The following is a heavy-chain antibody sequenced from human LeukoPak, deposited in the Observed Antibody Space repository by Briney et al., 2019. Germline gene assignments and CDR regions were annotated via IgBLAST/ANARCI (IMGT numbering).Heavy chain of an antibody. CDR1: GFTFKNAW. D-gene: IGHD6-6*01. CDR2: IKSKSDGETT. Sequence: GGSLRLSCGASGFTFKNAWTTLARQAPGKGLEWVARIKSKSDGETTVYGAPVKGRFTISRDDSKTTLYPQMNSLKTEDTAVYYCTTDRGIGPRPVFDSWGQGTLVTVSS. J-gene: IGHJ4*02. V-gene: IGHV3-15*01. CDR3: TTDRGIGPRPVFDS.